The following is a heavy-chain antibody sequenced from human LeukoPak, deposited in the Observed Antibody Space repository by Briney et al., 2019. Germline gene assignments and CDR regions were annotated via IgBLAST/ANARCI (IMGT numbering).Heavy chain of an antibody. J-gene: IGHJ6*02. V-gene: IGHV3-33*01. Sequence: QPGGSLRLSCAASGFTFSSYGMHWVRQAPGKGLEWVAVIWYDGSNKYYADSVKGRFTISRVNSKNTLYLQMNSLRAEDTAVYYCARDLGYISYYYYAMDVWGPGTTVTVSS. CDR1: GFTFSSYG. CDR2: IWYDGSNK. D-gene: IGHD5-24*01. CDR3: ARDLGYISYYYYAMDV.